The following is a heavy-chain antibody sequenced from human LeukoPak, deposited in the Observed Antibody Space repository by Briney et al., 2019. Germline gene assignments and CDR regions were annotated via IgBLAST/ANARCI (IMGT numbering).Heavy chain of an antibody. CDR1: GGSISSYY. J-gene: IGHJ5*02. CDR2: IYYSGNT. CDR3: ARAYNWNDAWFDP. D-gene: IGHD1-1*01. Sequence: SETLSLTCTVSGGSISSYYWSWIRQPPGKGLEWIGYIYYSGNTNYNPSLKSRVSISVDTSKNQFSLKLSSVTAADTAVYYCARAYNWNDAWFDPWGQGILVTVSS. V-gene: IGHV4-59*01.